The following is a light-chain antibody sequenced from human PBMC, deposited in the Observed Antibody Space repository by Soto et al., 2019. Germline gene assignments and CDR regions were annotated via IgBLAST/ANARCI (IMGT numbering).Light chain of an antibody. CDR1: QRVSNS. Sequence: DTLLTQSPATLSLSRGERVTLSCRATQRVSNSLAWYQQKSGQAPRLLIYDASFRATGIPARFSGSGSGTEFTLTISSLQPDDFATYYCQQFNTSPWTFGQGTKVDIK. CDR3: QQFNTSPWT. J-gene: IGKJ1*01. V-gene: IGKV3-11*01. CDR2: DAS.